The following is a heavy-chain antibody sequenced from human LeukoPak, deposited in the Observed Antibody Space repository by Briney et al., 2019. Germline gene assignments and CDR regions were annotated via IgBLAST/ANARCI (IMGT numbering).Heavy chain of an antibody. CDR3: ARYGSTSQY. CDR2: ISSSSSTI. J-gene: IGHJ4*02. V-gene: IGHV3-48*01. D-gene: IGHD2-15*01. CDR1: GFTFSSYS. Sequence: PGGSLRLSCAASGFTFSSYSMNWVRQAPGKGLEWVSYISSSSSTIYYADSVKGRFTISRDNAKNSLYLQMNSLRAEDTAVYYCARYGSTSQYWGQGTLVTVSS.